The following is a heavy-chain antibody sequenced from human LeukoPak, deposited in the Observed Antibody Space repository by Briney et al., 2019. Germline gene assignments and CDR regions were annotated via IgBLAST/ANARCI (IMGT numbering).Heavy chain of an antibody. CDR3: ARGERTPRWIQFRFYFDY. Sequence: SETLSLTCAVYGGSFSGYYWSWIRQPPVKGLEWIGEINHSGSTNYNPSLRSRVTISVDTSKNQFSLKLSSVTAADTAVYYCARGERTPRWIQFRFYFDYWGQGTLVTVSS. CDR1: GGSFSGYY. CDR2: INHSGST. J-gene: IGHJ4*02. V-gene: IGHV4-34*01. D-gene: IGHD5-24*01.